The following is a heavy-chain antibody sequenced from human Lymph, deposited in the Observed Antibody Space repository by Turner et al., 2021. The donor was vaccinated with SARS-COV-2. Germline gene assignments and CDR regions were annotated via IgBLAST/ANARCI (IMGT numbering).Heavy chain of an antibody. J-gene: IGHJ6*02. V-gene: IGHV4-39*01. CDR2: IYYSGST. D-gene: IGHD2-21*02. Sequence: QLQLQESGPGLVKPSETLSLTCTVSGGSISSSNYYWGWIRQPPGKGLEWIGTIYYSGSTYYKPSLKSRITISVDTSKNQFSLKLSSVTAADTAVYYCARQRLTRYGMDVWGQGTTVTVSS. CDR3: ARQRLTRYGMDV. CDR1: GGSISSSNYY.